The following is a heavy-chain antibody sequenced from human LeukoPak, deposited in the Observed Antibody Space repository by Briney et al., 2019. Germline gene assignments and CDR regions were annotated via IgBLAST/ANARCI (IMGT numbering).Heavy chain of an antibody. V-gene: IGHV3-23*01. CDR3: AKDLSIAARPNWFDP. CDR2: ISGSGGST. J-gene: IGHJ5*02. D-gene: IGHD6-6*01. CDR1: GFTFSSYA. Sequence: PGGSLRLSCAASGFTFSSYAMSWVRQAPGKGLEWVSAISGSGGSTYYADSVKGRFTISRDNSMNTLYLQMNSLRAEDTAVYYCAKDLSIAARPNWFDPWGQGTLVTVSS.